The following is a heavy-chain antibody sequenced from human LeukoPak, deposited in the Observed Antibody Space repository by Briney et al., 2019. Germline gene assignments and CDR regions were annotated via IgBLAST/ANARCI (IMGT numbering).Heavy chain of an antibody. CDR1: GYTFNIYY. J-gene: IGHJ4*02. CDR2: IGAYNGKT. Sequence: GASVKVSCKASGYTFNIYYIIWVRQAPGQGLEWMGWIGAYNGKTNYAQKLQGRVTMTTDTSTTTAYMELRSLRYDDTAVYYCDRVKEIFGSGSYLGDYWGQGTLVTVSS. CDR3: DRVKEIFGSGSYLGDY. V-gene: IGHV1-18*01. D-gene: IGHD3-10*01.